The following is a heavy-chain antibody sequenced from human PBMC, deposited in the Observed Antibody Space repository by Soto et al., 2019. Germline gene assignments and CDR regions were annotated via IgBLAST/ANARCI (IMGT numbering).Heavy chain of an antibody. Sequence: QVQLVESGGGVVQPGRSLRLSCAASGFTFSNYGMHWVRQAPGKGLEWVAIIWYDESDKEYADSVKGRFTISRDNSKNTLYLQMNSLRVEDTAVYYCARDSRPQVPHAPHIPGSGFDYWGQGTLVTVSS. V-gene: IGHV3-33*01. CDR1: GFTFSNYG. J-gene: IGHJ4*02. CDR3: ARDSRPQVPHAPHIPGSGFDY. D-gene: IGHD1-1*01. CDR2: IWYDESDK.